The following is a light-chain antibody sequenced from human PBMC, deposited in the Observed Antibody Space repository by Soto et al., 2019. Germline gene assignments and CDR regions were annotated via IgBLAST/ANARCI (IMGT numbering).Light chain of an antibody. CDR2: AAS. CDR3: QQSYTTPQSWT. J-gene: IGKJ1*01. CDR1: QGISSY. Sequence: IQSTQSPSSLSSSVGDRVTSTCRASQGISSYLGWYQQKPGKAPKLLIYAASTLQSGVPSGFSGSGSGTDFALTISSLQPEDFATYFCQQSYTTPQSWTFGQGTKVDIK. V-gene: IGKV1-39*01.